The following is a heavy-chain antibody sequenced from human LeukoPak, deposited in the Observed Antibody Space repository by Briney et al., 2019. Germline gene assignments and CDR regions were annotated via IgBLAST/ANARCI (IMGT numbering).Heavy chain of an antibody. D-gene: IGHD3-10*01. CDR3: SSRAQYYGSAYYFDY. CDR2: IIPTFGTA. V-gene: IGHV1-69*13. CDR1: GGAFSSYA. Sequence: SVKVSCKASGGAFSSYAISLVRQAPAQGLEWMGGIIPTFGTANYAQKFQGRVTIHANEAASTAYMELSSLTSEDTAVYSCSSRAQYYGSAYYFDYWGQGTLVTVSS. J-gene: IGHJ4*02.